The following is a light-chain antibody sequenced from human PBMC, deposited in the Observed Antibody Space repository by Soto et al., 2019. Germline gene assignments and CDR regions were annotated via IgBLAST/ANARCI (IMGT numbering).Light chain of an antibody. CDR3: SSYSSSSALDVI. Sequence: QSVLAQPASVSGSPGQSITISCAGTNRDVGGYNYVSWYQQYPGKAPKLIIYEVTYRPSGVSNRFSGSKSGNTASLTISGLQAEDEADHYCSSYSSSSALDVIFGGGTKLTVL. CDR1: NRDVGGYNY. V-gene: IGLV2-14*01. J-gene: IGLJ2*01. CDR2: EVT.